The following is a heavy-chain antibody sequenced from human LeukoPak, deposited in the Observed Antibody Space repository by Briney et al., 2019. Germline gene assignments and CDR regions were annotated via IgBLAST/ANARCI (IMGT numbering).Heavy chain of an antibody. V-gene: IGHV3-7*01. J-gene: IGHJ6*03. Sequence: GGSLRLSCAASGFTFSSYWMSWVRQAPGKGLEWVANIKQDGSEKYYVDSVKGRFTISRDNAKNSLYLQMNSLRAEDTAVYYCARDSLAYDFWSGYYNYMDVWGKGTTVTVSS. CDR3: ARDSLAYDFWSGYYNYMDV. CDR2: IKQDGSEK. D-gene: IGHD3-3*01. CDR1: GFTFSSYW.